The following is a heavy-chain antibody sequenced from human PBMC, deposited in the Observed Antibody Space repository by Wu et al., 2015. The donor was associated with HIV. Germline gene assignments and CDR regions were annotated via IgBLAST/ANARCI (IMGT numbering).Heavy chain of an antibody. J-gene: IGHJ5*02. CDR1: GYTFTSYG. CDR2: ISAYNGNT. V-gene: IGHV1-18*01. CDR3: ARDLHDYGDYPRWFDP. Sequence: QVQLVQSGAEVKKPGASVKVSCKASGYTFTSYGISWVRQAPGQGLEWMGWISAYNGNTNYAQKLQGRVTMTTDTSTSTAYMELRSLRSDDTAVYYCARDLHDYGDYPRWFDPVGPGNPGPPSP. D-gene: IGHD4-17*01.